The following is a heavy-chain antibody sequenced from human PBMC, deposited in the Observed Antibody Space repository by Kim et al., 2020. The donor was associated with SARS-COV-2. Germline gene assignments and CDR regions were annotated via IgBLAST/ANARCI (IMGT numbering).Heavy chain of an antibody. CDR3: ARGGKRIQLWLLGWFDP. J-gene: IGHJ5*02. D-gene: IGHD5-18*01. Sequence: HKSRVTISVDTSKNQFSLKLSSVTAADTAVYYCARGGKRIQLWLLGWFDPWGQGTLVTVSS. V-gene: IGHV4-34*01.